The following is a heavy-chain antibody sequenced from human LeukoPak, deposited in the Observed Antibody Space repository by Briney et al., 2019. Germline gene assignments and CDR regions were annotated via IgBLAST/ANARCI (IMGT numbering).Heavy chain of an antibody. CDR1: GFTFSSYW. Sequence: GGSLRLSCAASGFTFSSYWMSWVRQAPGKGLEWVANIKQNGSEKYYVDSVKGRFTISRDNAKNSLYLQMNSLRDEDTAVYYCARVPHRGSYLFDYWGQGTLVTVSS. V-gene: IGHV3-7*01. CDR3: ARVPHRGSYLFDY. CDR2: IKQNGSEK. J-gene: IGHJ4*02. D-gene: IGHD1-26*01.